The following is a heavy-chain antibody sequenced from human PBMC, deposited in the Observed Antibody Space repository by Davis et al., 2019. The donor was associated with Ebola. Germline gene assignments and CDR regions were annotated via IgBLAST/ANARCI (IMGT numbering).Heavy chain of an antibody. CDR3: ARDRGLGYGDDAYLFDY. D-gene: IGHD4-17*01. J-gene: IGHJ4*02. Sequence: GGSLRLSCSASGFIFSTYVMSWVRQAPGKGLEWVSFISSSSNYIYYADSVKGRFTVSRDNAKNSLYLQMNSLRAEDTAVYYCARDRGLGYGDDAYLFDYWGQGTLVTVSS. CDR2: ISSSSNYI. CDR1: GFIFSTYV. V-gene: IGHV3-21*01.